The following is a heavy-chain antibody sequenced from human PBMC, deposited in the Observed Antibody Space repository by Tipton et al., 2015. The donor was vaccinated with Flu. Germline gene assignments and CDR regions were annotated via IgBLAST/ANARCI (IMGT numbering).Heavy chain of an antibody. V-gene: IGHV4-4*07. CDR2: IYSSGST. D-gene: IGHD3-10*01. CDR1: GGSLSSYY. CDR3: ARGSGSGTYVTFEY. Sequence: TLSLTCTVSGGSLSSYYWSWIRQPAGKGLEWIGRIYSSGSTKYNSSLKSRVTMSVDTSKNQFTLKLSSVTAADTAVYYCARGSGSGTYVTFEYWGQGTLVTVPS. J-gene: IGHJ4*02.